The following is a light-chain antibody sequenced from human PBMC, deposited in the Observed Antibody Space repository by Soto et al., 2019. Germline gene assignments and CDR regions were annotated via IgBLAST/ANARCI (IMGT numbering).Light chain of an antibody. V-gene: IGKV3-11*01. CDR2: DAS. CDR3: QQGSNSPPMWT. CDR1: QSIGIY. Sequence: EIVLTQSPATLSLSPGDRATLSCRASQSIGIYLAWYQQKVGQAPRLLIYDASNRATGIPARFSGSGSGTDFTLTIGSLEPEDFAVYFWQQGSNSPPMWTFGQGTKVDIK. J-gene: IGKJ1*01.